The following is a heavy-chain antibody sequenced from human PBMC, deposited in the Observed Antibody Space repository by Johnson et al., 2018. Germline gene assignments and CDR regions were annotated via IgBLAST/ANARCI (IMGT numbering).Heavy chain of an antibody. V-gene: IGHV3-33*01. CDR1: GFTFSSYG. CDR3: ARDWGGSGSYLFAFDI. Sequence: VQLVESGGGVVQPGRSLRLSCAASGFTFSSYGMHWVRQAPGKGLEWVAVIWYDGSNKYYADSVKGRVTISRDNSKNTLYLQMNSLRAEDTAVYYCARDWGGSGSYLFAFDIWGQGTMVTVSS. CDR2: IWYDGSNK. J-gene: IGHJ3*02. D-gene: IGHD1-26*01.